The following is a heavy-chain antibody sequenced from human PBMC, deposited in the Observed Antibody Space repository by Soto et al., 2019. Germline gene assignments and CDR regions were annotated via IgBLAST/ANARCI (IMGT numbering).Heavy chain of an antibody. CDR2: INPNSGGT. Sequence: GASGKVSCKASGYTFTGYYMHWVRQAPGQGLEWMGWINPNSGGTNYAQKFQGRVTMTRDTSISTAYMELSRLRSDDTAVYYCAREIAARNQNWFDPWGQGTLVTVSS. J-gene: IGHJ5*02. V-gene: IGHV1-2*02. D-gene: IGHD6-6*01. CDR3: AREIAARNQNWFDP. CDR1: GYTFTGYY.